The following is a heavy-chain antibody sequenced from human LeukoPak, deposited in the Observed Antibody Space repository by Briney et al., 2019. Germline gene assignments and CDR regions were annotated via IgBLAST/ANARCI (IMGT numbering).Heavy chain of an antibody. V-gene: IGHV1-69*05. J-gene: IGHJ6*03. Sequence: ASVKVSCKASGGTFSSYAISWVRQAPGQGLEWMGGIIPIFGTANYAQKFQGRVTITTDESTSTAYMELSSLRSEDTAVYYCASSFKRYGSGGSCYSGEYYYMDVWGKGTTVTVSS. CDR1: GGTFSSYA. CDR3: ASSFKRYGSGGSCYSGEYYYMDV. D-gene: IGHD2-15*01. CDR2: IIPIFGTA.